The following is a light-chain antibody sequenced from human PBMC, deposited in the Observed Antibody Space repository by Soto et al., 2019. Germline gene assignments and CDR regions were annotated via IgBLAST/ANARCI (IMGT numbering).Light chain of an antibody. J-gene: IGLJ3*02. CDR2: EVS. Sequence: QSALTQPASVSGSPGQSITISCTGTSSDVGGYNYVSWYQQHPGKAPKLMIYEVSNRPSGVSNRFSGSKSGNTASLTISGLQAEDEAYYCCSSYTSSSTPVFGGGTKLTVL. CDR3: SSYTSSSTPV. V-gene: IGLV2-14*01. CDR1: SSDVGGYNY.